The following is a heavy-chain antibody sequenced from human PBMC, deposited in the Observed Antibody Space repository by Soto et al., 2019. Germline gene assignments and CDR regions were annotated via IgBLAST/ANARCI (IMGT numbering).Heavy chain of an antibody. CDR1: GFTFSSYA. D-gene: IGHD3-16*02. J-gene: IGHJ3*02. V-gene: IGHV3-23*01. CDR2: ISGSGGST. Sequence: GGSLRLSCAASGFTFSSYAMSWVRQAPGKGLEWVSAISGSGGSTYYADSVKGRFTISRDNSKNTLYLQMNSLRAEDTAVYYCAKDRPLRLGELSPPPDNDAFDIWGQGTMVTVSS. CDR3: AKDRPLRLGELSPPPDNDAFDI.